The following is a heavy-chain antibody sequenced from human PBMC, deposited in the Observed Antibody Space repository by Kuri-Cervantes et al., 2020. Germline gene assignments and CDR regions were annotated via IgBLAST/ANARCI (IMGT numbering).Heavy chain of an antibody. J-gene: IGHJ4*02. D-gene: IGHD4-17*01. CDR3: AKGFLAVTMTSIDY. CDR1: GFTFSSYW. Sequence: GESLKISCAASGFTFSSYWMSWVRQAPGKGLEWVANIKQDGSEKYYVDSVKGRFTISGDNAKNSLYLQMYSLRAEDTALYYCAKGFLAVTMTSIDYWGQGTLVTVSS. V-gene: IGHV3-7*03. CDR2: IKQDGSEK.